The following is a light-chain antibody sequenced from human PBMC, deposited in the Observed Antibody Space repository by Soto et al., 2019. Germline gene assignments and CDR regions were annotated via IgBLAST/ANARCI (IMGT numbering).Light chain of an antibody. CDR2: EAS. Sequence: EIVLTQSPATLSLSPGERATLSCRASQRVRSYVAGYQQKPGQAPRLLIDEASHRATGSPARFSGSGSGTEFTLTINSLQSGDFAVYYCQHYEAGPRTFGGGTKVEIK. J-gene: IGKJ4*01. V-gene: IGKV3-11*01. CDR3: QHYEAGPRT. CDR1: QRVRSY.